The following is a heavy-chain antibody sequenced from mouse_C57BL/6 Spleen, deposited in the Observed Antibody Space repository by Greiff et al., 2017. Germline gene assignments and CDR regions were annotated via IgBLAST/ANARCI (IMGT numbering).Heavy chain of an antibody. J-gene: IGHJ1*03. CDR1: GFTFSDYG. CDR3: AREGVYDGYFDV. CDR2: ISSGSSTI. V-gene: IGHV5-17*01. Sequence: EVKLVESGGGLVKPGGSLKLSCAASGFTFSDYGMHWVRQAPEKGLEWVAYISSGSSTIYYADTVKGRFTISRDNAKNTLFLQMTSLRSEETAMYYCAREGVYDGYFDVGGTGTTVTVSS. D-gene: IGHD2-12*01.